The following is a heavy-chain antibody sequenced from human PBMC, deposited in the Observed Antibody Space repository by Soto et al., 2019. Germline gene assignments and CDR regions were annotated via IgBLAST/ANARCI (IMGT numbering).Heavy chain of an antibody. CDR1: GFSLANYP. D-gene: IGHD6-19*01. CDR2: SSPRGDTI. J-gene: IGHJ4*02. Sequence: GSLRLSCVASGFSLANYPMNWVRQTPGKGLEWISYSSPRGDTIYYADSVEGRFTISRDNARNSLSLHMSSLRDEDSALYYCAKGPHTNVGWPYYFESWGQGVPVTVSS. V-gene: IGHV3-48*02. CDR3: AKGPHTNVGWPYYFES.